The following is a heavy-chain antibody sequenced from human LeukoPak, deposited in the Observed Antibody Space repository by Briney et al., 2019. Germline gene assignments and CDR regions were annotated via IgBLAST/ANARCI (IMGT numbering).Heavy chain of an antibody. J-gene: IGHJ3*02. D-gene: IGHD3-10*01. CDR3: ARQLLWFGELSPRAFDI. CDR2: IYYSGST. Sequence: SETLSLTCTVSGGSISSYYWSWIRQPPGKGLEWIGYIYYSGSTNYNPSLKSRVTISVDTSKNQFSLKLSSVTAADTAVYYCARQLLWFGELSPRAFDIWGQGTMVTVPS. V-gene: IGHV4-59*08. CDR1: GGSISSYY.